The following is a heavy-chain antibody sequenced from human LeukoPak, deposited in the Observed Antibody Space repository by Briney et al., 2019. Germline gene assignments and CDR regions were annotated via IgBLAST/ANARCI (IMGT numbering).Heavy chain of an antibody. J-gene: IGHJ6*03. CDR1: GGSISSYY. D-gene: IGHD6-19*01. CDR3: ARGPGVAGTAHYYMDV. V-gene: IGHV4-4*07. Sequence: SETPSLTCTVSGGSISSYYWIWIRQPAGKGLEWIGRIYTSGSTNYNPSLKSRVTMSVDTSKNQFSLKLSSVTAADTAVYYCARGPGVAGTAHYYMDVWGKGTTVTVSS. CDR2: IYTSGST.